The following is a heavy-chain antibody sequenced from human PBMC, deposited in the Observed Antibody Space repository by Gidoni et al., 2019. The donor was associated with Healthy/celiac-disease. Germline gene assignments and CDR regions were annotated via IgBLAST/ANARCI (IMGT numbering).Heavy chain of an antibody. CDR1: GGTFSSYA. CDR3: ARGVPAAIFGGDYYYMDV. D-gene: IGHD2-2*02. J-gene: IGHJ6*03. CDR2: IIPSFGTA. Sequence: QVQLVQSGAEVKKPGSSVKVSCKASGGTFSSYAISWVRQAPGQGLEWMGGIIPSFGTANYAQKFQGRVTITADESTSTAYMELSSLRSEDTAVYYCARGVPAAIFGGDYYYMDVWGKGTTVTVSS. V-gene: IGHV1-69*01.